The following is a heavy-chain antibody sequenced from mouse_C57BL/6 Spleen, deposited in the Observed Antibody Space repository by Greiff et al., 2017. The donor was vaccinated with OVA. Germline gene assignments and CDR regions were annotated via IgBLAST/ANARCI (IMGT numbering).Heavy chain of an antibody. CDR1: GYTFTDYN. CDR2: INPNNGGT. D-gene: IGHD2-4*01. V-gene: IGHV1-22*01. J-gene: IGHJ3*01. CDR3: AFLYYDYDWAWFAY. Sequence: EVQLQQSGPELVKPGASVKMSCKASGYTFTDYNMHWVKQSHGKSLEWIGYINPNNGGTSYNQKFKGKATLTVNKSSSTAYMELRSLTSEDSAVYYCAFLYYDYDWAWFAYWGQGTLVTVSA.